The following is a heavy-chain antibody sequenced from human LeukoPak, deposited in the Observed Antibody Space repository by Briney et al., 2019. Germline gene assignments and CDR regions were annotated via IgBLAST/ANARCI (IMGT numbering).Heavy chain of an antibody. J-gene: IGHJ4*02. CDR1: GHTFTDYY. CDR3: TRDFEY. CDR2: VNPTAGSR. V-gene: IGHV1-46*03. Sequence: GASVRVSCRASGHTFTDYYLHWVRQAPGQGLQWMGMVNPTAGSRAYAQDFQDRVTMTRDTSTSRVYMELYSPRSRQGAGYDSTRDFEYWGQGTLVTVSS.